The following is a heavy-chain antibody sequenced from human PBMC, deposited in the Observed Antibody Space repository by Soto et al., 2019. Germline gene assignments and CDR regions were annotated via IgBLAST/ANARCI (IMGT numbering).Heavy chain of an antibody. CDR3: SRVEYVTSSPIG. Sequence: HPGGSLRLSCAASGFTFSGSAIHWVRQASGKGLEWVARIRTKSNGYATTYAASVKGRFTISIDDSKNMAYLQMNGLKTEDTAMYYCSRVEYVTSSPIGWGQGTLVTVSS. CDR2: IRTKSNGYAT. D-gene: IGHD6-6*01. CDR1: GFTFSGSA. J-gene: IGHJ4*02. V-gene: IGHV3-73*01.